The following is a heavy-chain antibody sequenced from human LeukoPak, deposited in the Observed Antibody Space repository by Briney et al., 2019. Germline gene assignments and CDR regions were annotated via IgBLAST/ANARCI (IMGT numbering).Heavy chain of an antibody. J-gene: IGHJ4*02. V-gene: IGHV3-11*04. D-gene: IGHD3-22*01. CDR3: ARAGMDGRGYYQGFDY. CDR2: ITNNGRKT. Sequence: GSLRLSCAASGCTFSDYFMGWVRQGPGKGLEWVSFITNNGRKTYYADSSKGRFTISRDKAKNSLSLQMNNLRAEDTALYYCARAGMDGRGYYQGFDYWGQGTLVTVSS. CDR1: GCTFSDYF.